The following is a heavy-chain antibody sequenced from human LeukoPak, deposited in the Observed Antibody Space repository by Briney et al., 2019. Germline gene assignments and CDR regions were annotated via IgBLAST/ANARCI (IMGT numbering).Heavy chain of an antibody. V-gene: IGHV3-64*01. CDR1: GFTFSTYV. D-gene: IGHD2-8*01. J-gene: IGHJ3*02. CDR3: AIVSTNDRRNAFDI. CDR2: ITGDGGYT. Sequence: PRGSLRLSCAASGFTFSTYVMQWVRQAPGKGLEYVSAITGDGGYTYYANSVKGRFTISRDNSKKTLYLQMGSLRADDMAVYYCAIVSTNDRRNAFDIWGQGTMVTVSS.